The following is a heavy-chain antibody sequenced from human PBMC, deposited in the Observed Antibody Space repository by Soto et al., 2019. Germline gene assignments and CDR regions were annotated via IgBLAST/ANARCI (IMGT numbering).Heavy chain of an antibody. Sequence: PSETLSITCAVYGGSFSGYYWSWIRQPPGKGLEWIGEINHSGSTNYNPSLKSRVTISVDTSKNQFSLKLSSVTAADTAVYYCARGVRLKIFGVVIPYYYYYMDVWGKGTTVTVSS. J-gene: IGHJ6*03. CDR3: ARGVRLKIFGVVIPYYYYYMDV. V-gene: IGHV4-34*01. CDR2: INHSGST. CDR1: GGSFSGYY. D-gene: IGHD3-3*01.